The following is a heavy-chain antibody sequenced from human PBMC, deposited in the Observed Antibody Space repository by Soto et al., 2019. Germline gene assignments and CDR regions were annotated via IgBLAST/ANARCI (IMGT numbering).Heavy chain of an antibody. CDR3: ARDIEGQLDLYGMDV. CDR1: GGSFSGYY. V-gene: IGHV4-34*01. CDR2: INHSGST. D-gene: IGHD6-6*01. Sequence: PSETLSLTCAVYGGSFSGYYWSWIRQPPGKGLEWIGEINHSGSTNYNPSLKSRVTISVDTSKNQFSLKLSSVTAADTAVYYCARDIEGQLDLYGMDVWGQGPTVTVSS. J-gene: IGHJ6*02.